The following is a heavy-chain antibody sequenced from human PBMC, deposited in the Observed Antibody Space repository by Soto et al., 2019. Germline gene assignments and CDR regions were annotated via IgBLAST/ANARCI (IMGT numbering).Heavy chain of an antibody. J-gene: IGHJ6*02. D-gene: IGHD3-10*01. CDR2: TTSSGGTT. Sequence: GGSLRLSCEASGFTFSSYEINWVRQAPGKXLEWISKTTSSGGTTSYADSVKGRFTISRDNAKNSLYLRMNNLRAEDTAVYYCEREQLLFRGIFPYSYGMDVWDQGTTVTVSS. CDR3: EREQLLFRGIFPYSYGMDV. V-gene: IGHV3-48*03. CDR1: GFTFSSYE.